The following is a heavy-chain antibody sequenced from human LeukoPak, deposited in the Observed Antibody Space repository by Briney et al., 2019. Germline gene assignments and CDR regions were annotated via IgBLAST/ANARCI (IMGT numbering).Heavy chain of an antibody. CDR1: GYTFTSYD. D-gene: IGHD1-26*01. J-gene: IGHJ4*02. CDR2: MNPNTANT. Sequence: ASVKVSCKASGYTFTSYDTNWVRQAPGQGLEWMGWMNPNTANTGYAQKFQGRVTITRNTSISTSYTELNSLRSEDTAVYYCARGEYSGSYYYFAYWGQGTLVTVSS. CDR3: ARGEYSGSYYYFAY. V-gene: IGHV1-8*01.